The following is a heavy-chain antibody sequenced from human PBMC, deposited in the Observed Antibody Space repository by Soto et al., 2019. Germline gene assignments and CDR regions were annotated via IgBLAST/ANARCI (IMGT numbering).Heavy chain of an antibody. D-gene: IGHD2-21*01. CDR3: ARGGGGYTWFNEF. CDR2: IIPVFQTA. Sequence: QEQLVQSGAEVKKPGSSVKVSCKASGGLFSSYPISWVRQVPGQGLECMGGIIPVFQTAYYTQRCQGRVTSTADESTNTAYMELSSLRSEDTAIYDCARGGGGYTWFNEFWGQGTLVTVSS. V-gene: IGHV1-69*01. CDR1: GGLFSSYP. J-gene: IGHJ4*02.